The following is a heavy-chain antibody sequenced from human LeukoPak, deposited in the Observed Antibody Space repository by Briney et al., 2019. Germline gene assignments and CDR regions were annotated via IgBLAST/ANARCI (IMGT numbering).Heavy chain of an antibody. D-gene: IGHD3-22*01. CDR2: INPNSGGT. V-gene: IGHV1-2*02. CDR3: ARDREYYDSSGLFDY. CDR1: GYTFTGYY. J-gene: IGHJ4*02. Sequence: ASVKVSCKASGYTFTGYYMHWVRQAPGQGLEWMGWINPNSGGTNYAQKFQGRVTMTRDTSISTAYMELSRLRSDDTAVYYCARDREYYDSSGLFDYRGQGTLVTVSS.